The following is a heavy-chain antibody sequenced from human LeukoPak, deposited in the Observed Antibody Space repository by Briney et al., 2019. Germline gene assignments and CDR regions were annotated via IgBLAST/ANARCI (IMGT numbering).Heavy chain of an antibody. D-gene: IGHD3-10*01. CDR3: AATDLSRTYYYASGTAR. Sequence: EASVKVSCKTSGFSFTSSSVQWVRQARGQRLEWIGWIVVGSGKTEYAQKFQERVTITRDMSTSTAYMELSSLRSEDTAVYYCAATDLSRTYYYASGTARWGQGTLVTVPS. CDR1: GFSFTSSS. V-gene: IGHV1-58*01. J-gene: IGHJ4*02. CDR2: IVVGSGKT.